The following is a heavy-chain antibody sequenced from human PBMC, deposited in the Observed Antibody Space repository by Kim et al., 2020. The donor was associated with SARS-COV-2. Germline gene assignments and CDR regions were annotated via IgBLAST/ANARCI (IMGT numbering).Heavy chain of an antibody. J-gene: IGHJ6*02. CDR3: ARDFGDYGSGSYSQYYYGMDG. V-gene: IGHV3-33*01. CDR2: IWYDGSNK. D-gene: IGHD3-10*01. Sequence: GGSLRLSCAASGFTFSSYGMHWVRQAPGKGLEWVAVIWYDGSNKYYADSVKGRFTISRDNSKNTLYLQMNSLRAEDTAVYYCARDFGDYGSGSYSQYYYGMDGCGQRTTLTVS. CDR1: GFTFSSYG.